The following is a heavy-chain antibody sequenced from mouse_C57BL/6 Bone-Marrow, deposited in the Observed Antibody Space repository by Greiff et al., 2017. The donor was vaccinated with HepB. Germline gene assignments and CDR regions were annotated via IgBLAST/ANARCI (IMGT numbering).Heavy chain of an antibody. V-gene: IGHV1-64*01. CDR3: ARYPDYYGSSYLYYFDY. CDR1: GYTFTSYW. J-gene: IGHJ2*01. CDR2: IHPTDGST. D-gene: IGHD1-1*01. Sequence: QVQLQQPGAELVKPGASVKLSCKASGYTFTSYWMPWVKQRPGQGLEWIGVIHPTDGSTNYNEKFKGKATLTVYTSSSTAYMQLSSLTSEDPAVYYCARYPDYYGSSYLYYFDYWGQGTTLTVSS.